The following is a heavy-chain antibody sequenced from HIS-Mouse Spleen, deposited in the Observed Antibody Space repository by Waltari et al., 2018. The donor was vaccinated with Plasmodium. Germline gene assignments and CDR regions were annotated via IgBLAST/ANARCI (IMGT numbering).Heavy chain of an antibody. J-gene: IGHJ3*02. CDR3: AGAPIRDAFDI. D-gene: IGHD3-9*01. CDR1: GGSFSGYY. V-gene: IGHV4-34*01. CDR2: INHSGST. Sequence: QVQLQQWGAGLLKPSETLSLTCAVYGGSFSGYYWSWIRRPPGKGLEWIGEINHSGSTNDNPSLKSRVTISVDTSKNKFALKLSSVTAADTAVYYCAGAPIRDAFDIWGQGTMVTVSS.